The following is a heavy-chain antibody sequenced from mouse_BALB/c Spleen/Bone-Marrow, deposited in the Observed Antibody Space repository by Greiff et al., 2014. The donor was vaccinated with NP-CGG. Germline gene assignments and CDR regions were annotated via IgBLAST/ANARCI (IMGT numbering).Heavy chain of an antibody. CDR2: ISSGGSST. CDR1: GFTFSSYG. V-gene: IGHV5-6*01. D-gene: IGHD3-2*02. CDR3: TRRPLQANSYFDC. Sequence: EVQLVESGGDLVKPGGSLKLSCVASGFTFSSYGMSWVRQTPDKRLEWVATISSGGSSTYYPASVKGRFTISRDNAKSTLYLQMSSLYSEDTAMYYCTRRPLQANSYFDCWGQGTTLTVSS. J-gene: IGHJ2*01.